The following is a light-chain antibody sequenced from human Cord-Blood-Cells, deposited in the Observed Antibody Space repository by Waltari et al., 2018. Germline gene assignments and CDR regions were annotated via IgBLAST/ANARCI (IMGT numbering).Light chain of an antibody. J-gene: IGKJ2*01. CDR3: QQYDSYSFT. CDR2: KAS. CDR1: QSISSY. Sequence: DIQMTQSPSSLSASVGDRVTITCQASQSISSYLDWYQQKPGKAPKLLIYKASSLESGVPSRFSGSGSGTEFTLTISSLQPDDIATYYCQQYDSYSFTFGQGTKLDIK. V-gene: IGKV1-5*03.